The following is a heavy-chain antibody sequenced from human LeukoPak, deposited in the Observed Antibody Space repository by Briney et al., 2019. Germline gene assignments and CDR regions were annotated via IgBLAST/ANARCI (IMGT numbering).Heavy chain of an antibody. J-gene: IGHJ4*02. D-gene: IGHD1-26*01. CDR1: GGSISSYY. V-gene: IGHV4-4*07. CDR2: IYTSGST. CDR3: ARDSEWELLLNGDY. Sequence: SETLSLTCTVSGGSISSYYWSWIRQPAGKGLEWIGRIYTSGSTNYNPSLKSRVTMSVDTSKNQFSLKLSSVTAADTAVYYCARDSEWELLLNGDYWGQGTLVTVSS.